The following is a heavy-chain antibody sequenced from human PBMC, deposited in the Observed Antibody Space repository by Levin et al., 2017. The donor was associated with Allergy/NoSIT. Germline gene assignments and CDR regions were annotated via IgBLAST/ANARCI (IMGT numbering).Heavy chain of an antibody. CDR1: GFTFSSYA. D-gene: IGHD1-1*01. Sequence: GGSLRLSCAASGFTFSSYAMHWVRQAPGKGLEWVAVISYDGSNKYYADSVKGRFTISRDNSKNTLYLQMNSLRAEDTAVYYCARDRVEGKWWNDGGSYYYYGMDVWGQGTTVTVSS. CDR2: ISYDGSNK. V-gene: IGHV3-30*04. CDR3: ARDRVEGKWWNDGGSYYYYGMDV. J-gene: IGHJ6*02.